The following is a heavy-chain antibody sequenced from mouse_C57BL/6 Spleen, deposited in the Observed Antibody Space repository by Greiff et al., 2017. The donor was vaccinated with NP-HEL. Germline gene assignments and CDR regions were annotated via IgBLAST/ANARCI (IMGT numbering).Heavy chain of an antibody. CDR3: AKGGYGWFAY. CDR2: ISSGNSTI. Sequence: EVQLVESGGGLVKPGGSLKLSCAASGFTFSDYGMHWVRQAPEKGLEWVAYISSGNSTIYYADTVKGRFTISRDNAKNTVFLQMTSLRSEDTAVYYCAKGGYGWFAYWGQGTLVTVSA. V-gene: IGHV5-17*01. D-gene: IGHD2-2*01. CDR1: GFTFSDYG. J-gene: IGHJ3*01.